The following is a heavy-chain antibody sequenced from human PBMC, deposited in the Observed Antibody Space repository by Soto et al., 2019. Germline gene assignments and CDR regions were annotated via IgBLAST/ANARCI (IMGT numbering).Heavy chain of an antibody. CDR2: INGDGTSK. Sequence: GGSLRLSCAVSGFTFSNFWMHWVRQIPGKGLVWAARINGDGTSKKYADSVKGRFTISRDNVKNTLYLQMNSLKVDDTAMYYCVRDFDWYFDVWGRGTLVTVPQ. J-gene: IGHJ2*01. CDR1: GFTFSNFW. V-gene: IGHV3-74*01. CDR3: VRDFDWYFDV.